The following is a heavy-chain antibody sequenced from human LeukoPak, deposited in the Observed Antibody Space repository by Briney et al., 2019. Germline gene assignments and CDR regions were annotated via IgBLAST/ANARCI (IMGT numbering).Heavy chain of an antibody. D-gene: IGHD5-12*01. CDR3: TREGDSGWPPDY. CDR2: ISGSGLGT. V-gene: IGHV3-23*01. CDR1: GFTFSSYA. Sequence: GGTLRLSCAASGFTFSSYAMSWVRQAPGKGLEWVPAISGSGLGTYYADSVKGRFTISRDNAKNSLYLQMNSLRAEDTAVYYCTREGDSGWPPDYWGQGTLVTVSS. J-gene: IGHJ4*02.